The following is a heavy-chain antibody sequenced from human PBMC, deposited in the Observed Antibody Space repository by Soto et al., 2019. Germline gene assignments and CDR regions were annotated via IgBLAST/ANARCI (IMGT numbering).Heavy chain of an antibody. CDR1: GGSISSGGYY. Sequence: QVQLQESGPGLVKPSQTLSLTCTVTGGSISSGGYYWSWIRQHPGKGLEWIGYIYYSGSTYYNPSLKSRVTISVDTSKNEFSLKLSSVTAADTAVYYCARRRIAMVRGIPYYYYGMDVWGQGTTVTVSS. J-gene: IGHJ6*02. CDR3: ARRRIAMVRGIPYYYYGMDV. V-gene: IGHV4-31*03. D-gene: IGHD3-10*01. CDR2: IYYSGST.